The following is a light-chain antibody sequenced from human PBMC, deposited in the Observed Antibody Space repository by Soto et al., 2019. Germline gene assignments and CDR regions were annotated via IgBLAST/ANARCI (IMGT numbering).Light chain of an antibody. CDR3: QQRSNWPPT. Sequence: EIVLTQSPATLSLSPGERATLSCRASQSVSSYLAWYQQKPGQAPRLLIYDASNRATGIPAGFSGSGSGTDFTLTISSREPEDFAVYYCQQRSNWPPTFGQGTKVEIK. V-gene: IGKV3-11*01. CDR1: QSVSSY. CDR2: DAS. J-gene: IGKJ1*01.